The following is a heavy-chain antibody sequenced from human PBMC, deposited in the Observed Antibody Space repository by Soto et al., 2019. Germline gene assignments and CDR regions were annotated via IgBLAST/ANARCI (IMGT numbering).Heavy chain of an antibody. V-gene: IGHV4-30-2*01. CDR2: IYHSGST. Sequence: LSLTCAVSGGSISSGGYSWSWIRQPPGKGLEWIGYIYHSGSTYYNPSLKSRVTISVDRSKNQFSLKLSSVTAADTAVYYCARGLGYCSGGSCYPGNWFDPWGQGTLVTVSS. D-gene: IGHD2-15*01. CDR1: GGSISSGGYS. CDR3: ARGLGYCSGGSCYPGNWFDP. J-gene: IGHJ5*02.